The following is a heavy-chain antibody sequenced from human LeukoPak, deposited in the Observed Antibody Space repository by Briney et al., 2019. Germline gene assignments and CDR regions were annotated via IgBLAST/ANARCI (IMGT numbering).Heavy chain of an antibody. V-gene: IGHV3-23*01. CDR2: ISGNGNTK. Sequence: PGGSLRLSCAASGFTFSSSSMSWVRQAPGKGLEWVSIISGNGNTKYYADTVKGRFTISRDNSKNTLYLQMNSLRAEDTAVYYCAKTLSSYGGSDYWGQGTLVTVSS. J-gene: IGHJ4*02. CDR1: GFTFSSSS. D-gene: IGHD4-23*01. CDR3: AKTLSSYGGSDY.